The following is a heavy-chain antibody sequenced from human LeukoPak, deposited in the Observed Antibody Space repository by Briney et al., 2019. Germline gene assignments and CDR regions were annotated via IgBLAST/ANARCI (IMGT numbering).Heavy chain of an antibody. V-gene: IGHV1-69*13. D-gene: IGHD3-3*01. CDR2: IIPIFGTA. Sequence: AASVKVSCKASGGTFSSYAISWVRQAPGRGLEWMGGIIPIFGTANYAQKFQGRVTITADESTSTAYMELSSLRSEDTAVYYCAILKKIFGVVSTPLWFDYWGQGTLVTVSS. J-gene: IGHJ4*02. CDR3: AILKKIFGVVSTPLWFDY. CDR1: GGTFSSYA.